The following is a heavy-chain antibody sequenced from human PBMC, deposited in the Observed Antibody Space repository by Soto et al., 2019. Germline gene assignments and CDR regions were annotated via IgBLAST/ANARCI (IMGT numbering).Heavy chain of an antibody. D-gene: IGHD5-12*01. Sequence: PSETLSLTCTVSGGSISSGDYYWSWIRQPPGKGLEWIGYIYYSGSTYYNPSLKSRVTISVDTSKNQFSLKLSSVTAADTAVYYCARQSSVYTFDYWGQETLFTVSS. J-gene: IGHJ4*02. CDR2: IYYSGST. CDR1: GGSISSGDYY. CDR3: ARQSSVYTFDY. V-gene: IGHV4-30-4*01.